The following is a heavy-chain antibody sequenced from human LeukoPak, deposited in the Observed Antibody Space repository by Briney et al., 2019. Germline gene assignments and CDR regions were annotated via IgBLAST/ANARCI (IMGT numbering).Heavy chain of an antibody. V-gene: IGHV1-69*06. CDR3: ASPSSCSSTSCYVTADTYHFDY. CDR1: RRTFSSYA. J-gene: IGHJ4*02. CDR2: IIPIFGTA. Sequence: TENVPCKACRRTFSSYAIRWARQAAGQGLEWMGGIIPIFGTAIHAQKSEGRATYTADKSTSTAYMELSRLRSEEIAVYYCASPSSCSSTSCYVTADTYHFDYWGQGTLVTVSS. D-gene: IGHD2-2*01.